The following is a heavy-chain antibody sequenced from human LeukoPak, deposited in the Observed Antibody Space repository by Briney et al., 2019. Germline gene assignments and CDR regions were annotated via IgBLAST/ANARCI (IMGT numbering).Heavy chain of an antibody. D-gene: IGHD3-22*01. Sequence: ASVKVSCKASGYTFTSDGISWVRQAPGQGLERRGWISAYNVNTNYAQKPQGRVTMTTDPSTSEAYMELRSLRSDDTAVYYCARARPVDNLIVDSEGFDYWGQGTLVTVSS. J-gene: IGHJ4*02. V-gene: IGHV1-18*01. CDR3: ARARPVDNLIVDSEGFDY. CDR1: GYTFTSDG. CDR2: ISAYNVNT.